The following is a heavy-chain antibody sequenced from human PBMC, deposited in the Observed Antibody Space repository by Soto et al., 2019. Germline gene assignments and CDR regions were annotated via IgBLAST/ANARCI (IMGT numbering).Heavy chain of an antibody. CDR3: AHSEDSPPVAGAFDI. J-gene: IGHJ3*02. V-gene: IGHV2-5*02. Sequence: QITLKESGHTLVKPTQTLTLTCTFSGFSLSTSGVGVGWIRQPPGKALEWLALIYWDDDKRYSPSLKSRLTITKDTSKNQVVLTMTNIDPVDTATYYCAHSEDSPPVAGAFDIWGQGTMVTVSS. CDR1: GFSLSTSGVG. D-gene: IGHD6-6*01. CDR2: IYWDDDK.